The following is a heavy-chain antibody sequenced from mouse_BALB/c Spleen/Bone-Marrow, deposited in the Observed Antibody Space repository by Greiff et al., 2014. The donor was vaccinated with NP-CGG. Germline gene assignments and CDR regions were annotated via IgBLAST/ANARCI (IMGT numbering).Heavy chain of an antibody. CDR3: ARYYYGSSYFDY. V-gene: IGHV14-3*02. CDR2: IDPANGNT. J-gene: IGHJ2*01. Sequence: EVQLVESGAELVKPGASVKLSCTASGFNIKDTYMHWVKQRPEQGLEWIGRIDPANGNTKYDPKFQGKATITADTSSNTACLQLSSLTSEDTAVYYCARYYYGSSYFDYWGQGTTLTVSS. D-gene: IGHD1-1*01. CDR1: GFNIKDTY.